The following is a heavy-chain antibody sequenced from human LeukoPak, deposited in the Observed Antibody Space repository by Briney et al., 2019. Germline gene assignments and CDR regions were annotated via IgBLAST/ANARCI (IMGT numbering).Heavy chain of an antibody. CDR3: ARDRMTGYCSSTSCYEGGYNWFDP. V-gene: IGHV4-38-2*02. J-gene: IGHJ5*02. D-gene: IGHD2-2*01. CDR1: GFTFSSYS. Sequence: GSLRLSCAASGFTFSSYSMNWVRQAPGKGLEWIGSIYHSGSTYYNPSLKSRVTISVDTSKNQFSLKLSSVTAADTAVYYCARDRMTGYCSSTSCYEGGYNWFDPWGQGTLVTVSS. CDR2: IYHSGST.